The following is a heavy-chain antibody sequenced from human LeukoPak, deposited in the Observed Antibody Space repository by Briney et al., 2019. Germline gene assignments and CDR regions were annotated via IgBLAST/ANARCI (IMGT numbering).Heavy chain of an antibody. CDR1: GFTFSSYA. CDR3: ARVAQYYFDY. Sequence: GGSLRLSCAASGFTFSSYAMSWVRQAPGKGLEWVSSISSSSSYIYYADSVKGRFTISRDNAKNSLYLQMNSLRAEDTAVYYCARVAQYYFDYWGQGTLVTVSS. J-gene: IGHJ4*02. CDR2: ISSSSSYI. V-gene: IGHV3-21*01.